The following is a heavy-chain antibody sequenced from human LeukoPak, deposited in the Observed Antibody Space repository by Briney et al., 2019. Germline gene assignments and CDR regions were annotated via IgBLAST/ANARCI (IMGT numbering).Heavy chain of an antibody. CDR3: ARGPVSSSGFFGY. D-gene: IGHD6-19*01. CDR1: GFTVSSNY. J-gene: IGHJ4*02. Sequence: PGGSLRLSCAASGFTVSSNYMSWVRHAPGKGLEWVSVIYSGGSTYYADSVKGRFTISRDNSKNTLYLQMNSLRAEDTAVYYCARGPVSSSGFFGYWGQGTLVTVSS. V-gene: IGHV3-53*01. CDR2: IYSGGST.